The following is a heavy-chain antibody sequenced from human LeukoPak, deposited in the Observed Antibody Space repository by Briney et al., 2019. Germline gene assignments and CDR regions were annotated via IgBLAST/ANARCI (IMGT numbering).Heavy chain of an antibody. CDR3: AREVASPGRTYFEY. CDR2: IHHRGTT. V-gene: IGHV4-4*02. Sequence: SEILSVTCAVSGGSICDSIWWSWVRQTPGKGLEWIGEIHHRGTTYYKPSLKSRVSMSVDKSKNQFSLRLTSVTAADTAVYYCAREVASPGRTYFEYWGQGMLVTVSS. CDR1: GGSICDSIW. D-gene: IGHD7-27*01. J-gene: IGHJ4*02.